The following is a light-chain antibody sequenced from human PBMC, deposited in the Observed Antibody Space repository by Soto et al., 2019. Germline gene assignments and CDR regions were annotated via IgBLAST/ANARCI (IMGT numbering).Light chain of an antibody. CDR3: QQYHNWPPWT. V-gene: IGKV3-15*01. J-gene: IGKJ1*01. CDR2: GAS. CDR1: QSVSSN. Sequence: EIVMTQSPATLSVSPGERVTLSCRASQSVSSNLAWYQQKPGQAPRLLIYGASTRATDIPARFSGGGSETKFTLTISSLQSEDFAVYYCQQYHNWPPWTFGQGTKVEIK.